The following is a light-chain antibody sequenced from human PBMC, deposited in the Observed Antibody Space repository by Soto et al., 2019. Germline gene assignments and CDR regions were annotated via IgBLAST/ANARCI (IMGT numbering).Light chain of an antibody. CDR3: QQYYNWPQLT. CDR2: GAY. J-gene: IGKJ4*01. CDR1: QSVSSS. V-gene: IGKV3-15*01. Sequence: IVVTQSPATLSVSPGETVTLSCRVSQSVSSSLAWYQQKPGQAPRLLISGAYTRATGIPARFSGSGSGTEFTLTISGLQSEDFAVYYGQQYYNWPQLTFGGGTRVEIE.